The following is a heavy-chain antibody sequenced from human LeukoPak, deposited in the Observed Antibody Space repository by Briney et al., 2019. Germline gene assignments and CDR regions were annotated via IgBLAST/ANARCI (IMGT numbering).Heavy chain of an antibody. CDR3: GRDWKLDY. CDR1: GFTFSTYA. CDR2: ISDSGTIT. D-gene: IGHD1-1*01. J-gene: IGHJ4*02. V-gene: IGHV3-23*01. Sequence: GGSLRLSCAASGFTFSTYAMSWVRQAPGKGLEWVSGISDSGTITYYADSVKGRFTISRDNSRNTLYLQMNSLRVEDTAIYYCGRDWKLDYWGQGTLVTVSS.